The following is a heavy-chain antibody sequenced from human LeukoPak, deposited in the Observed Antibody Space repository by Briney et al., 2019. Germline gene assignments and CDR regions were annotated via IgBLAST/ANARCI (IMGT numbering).Heavy chain of an antibody. J-gene: IGHJ3*01. CDR2: IYSSGTT. D-gene: IGHD6-13*01. CDR3: ARLDRFYRSSWSDVFDL. V-gene: IGHV4-59*01. Sequence: SETLSLTCTVSGGSISSNYWSWIRQPPGKGLEWIGYIYSSGTTNYNPSLKSRVSISVDTSKNEFSLKLSSVTAADTAVYYCARLDRFYRSSWSDVFDLWGQGTIVTVSS. CDR1: GGSISSNY.